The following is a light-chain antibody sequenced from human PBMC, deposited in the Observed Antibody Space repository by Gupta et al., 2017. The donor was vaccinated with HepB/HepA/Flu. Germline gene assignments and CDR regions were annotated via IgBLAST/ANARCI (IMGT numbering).Light chain of an antibody. Sequence: EIVMTQSPATLFVSPGERATLSCRASQSVRGSVDWYQHRPGQPPRLLIYGASTSYTGVPVRSSDSGYGTELTLTITSRQSEDFALYYCQQYDLWAPPTFGQGTRLETK. V-gene: IGKV3-15*01. CDR1: QSVRGS. J-gene: IGKJ5*01. CDR2: GAS. CDR3: QQYDLWAPPT.